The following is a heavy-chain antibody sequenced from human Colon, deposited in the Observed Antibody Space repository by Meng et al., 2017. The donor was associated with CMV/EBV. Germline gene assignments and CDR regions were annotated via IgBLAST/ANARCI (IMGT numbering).Heavy chain of an antibody. CDR1: GFTFSSYE. CDR2: ISSSGSTI. J-gene: IGHJ4*02. Sequence: GESLKISCAASGFTFSSYEMNWVRQAPGKGLEWVSYISSSGSTIYYADSVKGRFTISRDNAKNSLYLQMNSLRAEDTAVYYCARDLLHYDFWSGYYGEFDYWGQGTLVTVSS. CDR3: ARDLLHYDFWSGYYGEFDY. V-gene: IGHV3-48*03. D-gene: IGHD3-3*01.